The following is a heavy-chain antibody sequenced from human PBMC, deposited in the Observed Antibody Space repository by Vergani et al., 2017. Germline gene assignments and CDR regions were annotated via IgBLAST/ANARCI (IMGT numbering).Heavy chain of an antibody. D-gene: IGHD3-3*01. CDR3: ARYDFWSGYTNWFDP. Sequence: QVQLVQSGAEVKKSGASVKVSCKASGYTFTGYYMHWVRQAPGQGLEWMGWINPNSGGTNYAQKFQGRVTMTRDTSISTAYMELSRLRSDDTAVYYCARYDFWSGYTNWFDPWGQGTLVTVSS. V-gene: IGHV1-2*02. CDR1: GYTFTGYY. J-gene: IGHJ5*02. CDR2: INPNSGGT.